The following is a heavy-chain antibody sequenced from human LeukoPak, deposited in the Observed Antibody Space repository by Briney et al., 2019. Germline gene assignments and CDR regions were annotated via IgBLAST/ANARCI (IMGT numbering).Heavy chain of an antibody. CDR3: ASLILSTVATVTTGDFDL. D-gene: IGHD4-17*01. CDR2: ISGSGGSS. V-gene: IGHV3-23*01. CDR1: GFTFSTYA. J-gene: IGHJ2*01. Sequence: GGSLRLSCAASGFTFSTYALSWVRQAPGKGLEWVSGISGSGGSSYFADSVKGRFTISRDNSKNTLYLQMNSLRAEDTAVYYCASLILSTVATVTTGDFDLWGRGTLVTVSS.